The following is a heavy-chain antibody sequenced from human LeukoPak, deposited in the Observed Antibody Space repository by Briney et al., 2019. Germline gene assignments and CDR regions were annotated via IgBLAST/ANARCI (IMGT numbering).Heavy chain of an antibody. CDR2: ISAYNGNT. CDR3: ARERLAVAGTREFDH. CDR1: GYTFTSYG. D-gene: IGHD6-19*01. V-gene: IGHV1-18*01. J-gene: IGHJ4*02. Sequence: ASVKVSCKASGYTFTSYGISWVRQAPGQGLEWMGCISAYNGNTNYAQKLQGRVTMTTDTSTSTAYMELRSLRSDDTAVYYCARERLAVAGTREFDHWGQGTLVTVSS.